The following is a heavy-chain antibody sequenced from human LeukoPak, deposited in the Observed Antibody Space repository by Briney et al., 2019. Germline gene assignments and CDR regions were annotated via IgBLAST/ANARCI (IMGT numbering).Heavy chain of an antibody. V-gene: IGHV3-23*01. Sequence: GWSLRLSCAASGFTFSSYAMSWVRQAPGKGLEWVSAISGSGESTYYADSVKGRFTISRDNSKNTLYLQMNSLRAEDTAVYYCATDQRSSGVLWFRELSPNWFDPWGQGTLVTVSS. J-gene: IGHJ5*02. D-gene: IGHD3-10*01. CDR2: ISGSGEST. CDR1: GFTFSSYA. CDR3: ATDQRSSGVLWFRELSPNWFDP.